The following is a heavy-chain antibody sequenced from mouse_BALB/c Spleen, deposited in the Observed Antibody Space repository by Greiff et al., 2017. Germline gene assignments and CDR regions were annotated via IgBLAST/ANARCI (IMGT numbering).Heavy chain of an antibody. CDR3: ARGEVRRAMDY. D-gene: IGHD2-14*01. Sequence: QVQLQQSGAELVRPGVSVKISCKGSGYTFTDYAMHWVKQSHAKSLEWIGVISTYYGDASYNQKFKGKATMTVDKSSSTAYMELARLTSEDSAIYYCARGEVRRAMDYWGQGTSVTVSS. CDR2: ISTYYGDA. CDR1: GYTFTDYA. V-gene: IGHV1S137*01. J-gene: IGHJ4*01.